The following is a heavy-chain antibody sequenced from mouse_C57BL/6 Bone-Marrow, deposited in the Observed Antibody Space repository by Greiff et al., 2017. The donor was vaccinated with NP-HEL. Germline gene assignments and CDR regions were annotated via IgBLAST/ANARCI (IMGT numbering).Heavy chain of an antibody. Sequence: EVKLQQSGPELVKPGASVKISCKASGYSFTGYYMNWVKQSPEKSLEWIGEINPSTGGTTYNQKFKAKAILTVDKSSSTAYMQLKSLTSEDSAVYYCAKYSNFAYWGQGTLVTVSA. V-gene: IGHV1-42*01. CDR3: AKYSNFAY. CDR1: GYSFTGYY. J-gene: IGHJ3*01. CDR2: INPSTGGT. D-gene: IGHD2-5*01.